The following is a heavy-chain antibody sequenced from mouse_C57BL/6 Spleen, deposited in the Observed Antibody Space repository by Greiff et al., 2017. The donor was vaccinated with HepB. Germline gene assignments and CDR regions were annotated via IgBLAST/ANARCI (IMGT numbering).Heavy chain of an antibody. V-gene: IGHV1-54*01. CDR1: GYAFTNYL. J-gene: IGHJ4*01. CDR3: ARGRGNPHYYAMDY. D-gene: IGHD2-1*01. CDR2: INPGSGGT. Sequence: QVQLQQSGAELVRPGTSVKVSCKASGYAFTNYLIEWVKQRPGQGLEWIGVINPGSGGTNYNEKFKGKATLTADKSSSTAYMQLSSLTSEDSAVYFCARGRGNPHYYAMDYWGQGTSVTVSS.